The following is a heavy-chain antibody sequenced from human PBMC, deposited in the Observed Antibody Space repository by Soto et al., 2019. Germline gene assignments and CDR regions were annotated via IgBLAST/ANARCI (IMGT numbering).Heavy chain of an antibody. D-gene: IGHD2-2*01. CDR2: IYYSGST. J-gene: IGHJ6*02. Sequence: SETLSLTCTVSGGSISSGGYYWSWIRQHPGKGLEWIGYIYYSGSTYYNPSLKSRVTISVDTSKNQFSLKLSSVTAADTAMYYCARRSRYAVGVYGMDVWGQGTTVTVSS. CDR3: ARRSRYAVGVYGMDV. V-gene: IGHV4-31*03. CDR1: GGSISSGGYY.